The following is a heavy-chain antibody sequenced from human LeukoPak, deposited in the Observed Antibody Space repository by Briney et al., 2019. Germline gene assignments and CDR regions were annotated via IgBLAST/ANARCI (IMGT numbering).Heavy chain of an antibody. Sequence: SETLSLTCTVSGYSINNGYYWGWIRQPPGKGLEWIGSIYHSGSTYYKPSLKSRVTISVDTSKNQFSLKLSSVTAADTAVYYCARSPSGTSSRWFDRWGQGTLVTVSS. CDR1: GYSINNGYY. V-gene: IGHV4-38-2*02. CDR3: ARSPSGTSSRWFDR. D-gene: IGHD1-26*01. J-gene: IGHJ5*02. CDR2: IYHSGST.